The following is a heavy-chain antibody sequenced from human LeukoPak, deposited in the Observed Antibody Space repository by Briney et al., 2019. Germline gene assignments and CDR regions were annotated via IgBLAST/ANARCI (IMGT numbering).Heavy chain of an antibody. D-gene: IGHD2-21*02. CDR1: GFTVSSNY. CDR2: INHSGST. Sequence: GSLRLSCAASGFTVSSNYMSWVRQAPGKGLEWIGEINHSGSTNYNPSLKSRVTISVDTSKNQFSLKLSSVTAADTAVYYCAAIVVVTANAFDIWGQGTMVTVSS. V-gene: IGHV4-34*08. CDR3: AAIVVVTANAFDI. J-gene: IGHJ3*02.